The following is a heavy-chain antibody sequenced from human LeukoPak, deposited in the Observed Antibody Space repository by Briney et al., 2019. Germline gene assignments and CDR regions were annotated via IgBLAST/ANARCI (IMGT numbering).Heavy chain of an antibody. CDR1: GFTFSTHC. J-gene: IGHJ4*02. V-gene: IGHV3-30*02. Sequence: QPGGGPRLSFAAAGFTFSTHCIHRGRHAPGKGRGGGAFLRYDGSDKYYADSVKGRFTISRDNSKNTLYLQMNSLRAEDTAVYYCAKAQAYGDSGAGLFDYWGQGTLVTVSS. D-gene: IGHD4-17*01. CDR2: LRYDGSDK. CDR3: AKAQAYGDSGAGLFDY.